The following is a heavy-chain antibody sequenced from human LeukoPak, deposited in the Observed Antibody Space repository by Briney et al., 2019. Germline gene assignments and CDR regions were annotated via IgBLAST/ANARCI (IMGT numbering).Heavy chain of an antibody. D-gene: IGHD6-13*01. CDR1: GGSISSSSYY. CDR3: ARGGRSRSSWIIVWFDP. CDR2: IYYSGST. V-gene: IGHV4-39*01. Sequence: SETLSLTCTVSGGSISSSSYYWGWIRQPPGKGLEWIGSIYYSGSTYYNPSLKSRVTISVDTSKNQFSLKLSSVTTADTAVYYCARGGRSRSSWIIVWFDPWGQGTLVTVSS. J-gene: IGHJ5*02.